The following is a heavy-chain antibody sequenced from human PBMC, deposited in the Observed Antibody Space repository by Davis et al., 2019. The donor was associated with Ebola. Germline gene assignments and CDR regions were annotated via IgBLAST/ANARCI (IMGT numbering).Heavy chain of an antibody. Sequence: GESLKISCAASGFTFSSYAMSWVRQAPGKGLEWVSAISGSGGSTYYADSVKGRFTISRDNSKNTLYLQMTSLRAEDTAVYYCAKVAGGWNGKYDYWGQGTLVTVSS. D-gene: IGHD1-1*01. CDR2: ISGSGGST. CDR3: AKVAGGWNGKYDY. J-gene: IGHJ4*02. V-gene: IGHV3-23*01. CDR1: GFTFSSYA.